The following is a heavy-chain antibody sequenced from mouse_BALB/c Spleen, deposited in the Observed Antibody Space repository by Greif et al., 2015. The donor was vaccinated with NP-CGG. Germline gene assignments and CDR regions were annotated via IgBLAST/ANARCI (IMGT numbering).Heavy chain of an antibody. CDR2: ISNGGGST. CDR1: GFTFSDYY. Sequence: EVKLVESGGGLVQPGGSLKLSCATSGFTFSDYYMYWVRQTPEKRLEWVAYISNGGGSTYYPDTVKGRFTISRDNAKNTLYLQMSRLKSEDTAMYHCASAYYRTWFAYWGQGTLVTVSA. D-gene: IGHD2-14*01. V-gene: IGHV5-12*02. J-gene: IGHJ3*01. CDR3: ASAYYRTWFAY.